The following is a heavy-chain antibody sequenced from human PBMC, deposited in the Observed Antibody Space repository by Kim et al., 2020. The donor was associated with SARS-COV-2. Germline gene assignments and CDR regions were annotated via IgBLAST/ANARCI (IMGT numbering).Heavy chain of an antibody. CDR3: ASYDSSGYGFDY. J-gene: IGHJ4*02. V-gene: IGHV1-69*02. Sequence: NYAQKFQGRVTITADKSTSTAYMELSSLRSEDTAVYYCASYDSSGYGFDYWGQGTLVTVSS. D-gene: IGHD3-22*01.